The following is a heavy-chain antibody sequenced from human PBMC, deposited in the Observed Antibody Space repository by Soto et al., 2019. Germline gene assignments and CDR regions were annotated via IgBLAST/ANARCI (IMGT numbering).Heavy chain of an antibody. V-gene: IGHV3-21*01. J-gene: IGHJ6*02. CDR1: GFTFSSYS. CDR2: ISSSSSYI. Sequence: GGSLRLSCAASGFTFSSYSMNWVRQAPGKGLEWVSSISSSSSYIYYADSVKGRFTISRDTANNSVFLQMNNLRGEDTAVYYCARDEGYGMDVWGQGTTVTVSS. CDR3: ARDEGYGMDV.